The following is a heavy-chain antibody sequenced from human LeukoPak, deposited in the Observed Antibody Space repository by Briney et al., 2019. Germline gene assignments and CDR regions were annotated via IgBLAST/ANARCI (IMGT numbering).Heavy chain of an antibody. V-gene: IGHV1-69*13. CDR1: GGTFSSYA. D-gene: IGHD2-2*01. J-gene: IGHJ6*03. CDR3: ASSRARHYYYYYMDV. CDR2: IIPIFGTA. Sequence: SVKVSCKASGGTFSSYAISWVRQAPGQGLEWMGGIIPIFGTANYAQKFQGRVTITADESTSTAYMELSSLRSEDMAVYYCASSRARHYYYYYMDVWGKGTTVTISS.